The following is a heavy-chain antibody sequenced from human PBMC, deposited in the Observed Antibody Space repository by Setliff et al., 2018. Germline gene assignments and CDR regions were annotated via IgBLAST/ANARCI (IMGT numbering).Heavy chain of an antibody. J-gene: IGHJ3*02. CDR1: GFTFSSYS. CDR2: ISSSRSYI. Sequence: PGGSLRLSCAASGFTFSSYSMNWVRQAPGKGLEWVSSISSSRSYIYYADSVKGRFTISRDNSKTSLYLQMNSLRADDTAVYYCARNLGYDYVWGSPSPGTAPDAFDIWGQGTMVTVSS. CDR3: ARNLGYDYVWGSPSPGTAPDAFDI. D-gene: IGHD3-16*01. V-gene: IGHV3-21*01.